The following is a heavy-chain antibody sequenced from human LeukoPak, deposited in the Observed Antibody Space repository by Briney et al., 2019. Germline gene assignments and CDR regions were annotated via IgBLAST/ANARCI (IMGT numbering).Heavy chain of an antibody. CDR2: ISYDGSNK. D-gene: IGHD6-19*01. Sequence: HAGGSLRLSCAASGFTFSSYAMHWVRQAPGKGLEWVAVISYDGSNKYYADSVKGRFTISRDNSKNTLYLQMNSLRAEDTAVYYCAKAAVAGIANRYYFYYYMDVWGKGTTVTVSS. V-gene: IGHV3-30-3*01. CDR3: AKAAVAGIANRYYFYYYMDV. J-gene: IGHJ6*03. CDR1: GFTFSSYA.